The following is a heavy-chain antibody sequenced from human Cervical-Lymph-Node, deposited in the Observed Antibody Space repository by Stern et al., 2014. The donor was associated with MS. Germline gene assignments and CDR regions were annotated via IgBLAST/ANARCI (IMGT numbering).Heavy chain of an antibody. CDR3: ARDQRGITIFGVVTDYYYLGMDV. V-gene: IGHV1-2*02. CDR2: INPNTGGT. J-gene: IGHJ6*02. D-gene: IGHD3-3*01. Sequence: VPLVESGAEVKKPGASVKVSRKTSGYIFTGYYIHWVRQAPGQGLEWMAWINPNTGGTKYAQKFQGRVTMSRDTSISTAYVELSSLTSDDTAVYYCARDQRGITIFGVVTDYYYLGMDVWGQGTTVTVSS. CDR1: GYIFTGYY.